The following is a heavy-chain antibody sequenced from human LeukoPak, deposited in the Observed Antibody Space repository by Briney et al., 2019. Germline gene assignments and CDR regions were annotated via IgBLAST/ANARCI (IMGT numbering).Heavy chain of an antibody. Sequence: PSETLSLTCTVSGGSISSYYWSWVRQAPGKGLEWVSGISDSGDSTYYADSVKGRFTISRDNSKNTLYLQMKSLRAEDTAVYYCAKDRRVTPLYYFDYWGQGTLVTVSS. V-gene: IGHV3-23*01. J-gene: IGHJ4*02. CDR3: AKDRRVTPLYYFDY. CDR1: GGSISSYY. D-gene: IGHD2-21*02. CDR2: ISDSGDST.